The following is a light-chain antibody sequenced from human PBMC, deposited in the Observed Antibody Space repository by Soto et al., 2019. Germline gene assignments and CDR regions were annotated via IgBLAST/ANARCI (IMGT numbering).Light chain of an antibody. CDR2: GAS. CDR1: QSVSTN. V-gene: IGKV3-20*01. Sequence: IVRTLYHATLSVSPGERATLSCRASQSVSTNLAWYQQKPGQAPRLLIYGASSRATGIPDRFSGSGSGTDFTLTISRLEPEDFAVYYCQEYGSSPRPFGGGTKVDI. J-gene: IGKJ4*01. CDR3: QEYGSSPRP.